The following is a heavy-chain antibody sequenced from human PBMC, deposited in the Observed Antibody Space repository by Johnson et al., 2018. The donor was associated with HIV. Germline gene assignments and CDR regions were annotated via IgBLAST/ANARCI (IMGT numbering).Heavy chain of an antibody. Sequence: VQLVESGGGLVKPGGSLRLSCAASGFTFSSHWMNWVRQAPGKGLEWVANIKEDGSEKKYVDSVKDRFTISRDNAKNSLYLQMNSLRGEDTAVYYCARDPLAYDNFWSGSLHAFDIWGQGTKVTVSS. V-gene: IGHV3-7*01. D-gene: IGHD3-3*01. J-gene: IGHJ3*02. CDR3: ARDPLAYDNFWSGSLHAFDI. CDR2: IKEDGSEK. CDR1: GFTFSSHW.